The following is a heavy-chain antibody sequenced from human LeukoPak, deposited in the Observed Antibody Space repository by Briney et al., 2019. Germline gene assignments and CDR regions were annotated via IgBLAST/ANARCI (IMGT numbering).Heavy chain of an antibody. D-gene: IGHD1-26*01. CDR2: IYSGGST. J-gene: IGHJ6*03. CDR1: RFTVSSNY. V-gene: IGHV3-66*01. Sequence: GGSLRLSCAASRFTVSSNYMTWVRQAAGKGLEWVSVIYSGGSTYYADSVKGRFTISRDNSKNTLYLQMNSLRAEDTAVYYCAKGSIVGATSYYYLDVWGTGTTVTVSS. CDR3: AKGSIVGATSYYYLDV.